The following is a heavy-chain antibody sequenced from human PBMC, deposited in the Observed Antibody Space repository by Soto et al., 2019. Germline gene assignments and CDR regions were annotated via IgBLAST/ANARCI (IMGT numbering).Heavy chain of an antibody. V-gene: IGHV1-8*01. CDR3: ARGRIIVAGGFDP. D-gene: IGHD6-19*01. CDR2: MNPSTGNT. Sequence: QVQLVQSGAEVKKPGASVKVSCKASGYTFTSYDIIWVRQATGQGLEWMGWMNPSTGNTDSAEKFQGRLTMTRTTSISTVYMALSSLTFEDTAVYYCARGRIIVAGGFDPWGQGTLVTVSS. CDR1: GYTFTSYD. J-gene: IGHJ5*01.